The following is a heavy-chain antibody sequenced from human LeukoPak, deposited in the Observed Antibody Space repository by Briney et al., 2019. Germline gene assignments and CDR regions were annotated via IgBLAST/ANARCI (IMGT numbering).Heavy chain of an antibody. CDR3: ARGQWDGEGYYFDY. CDR1: GYTFTRYD. V-gene: IGHV1-8*01. D-gene: IGHD2-21*01. Sequence: ASVKVSCKASGYTFTRYDINWVRQATGQGLEWMGWMNPNSGNTGYTQKFQGRVTMTRNTSISTAYMELSSLRSEDTAVYYCARGQWDGEGYYFDYWGQGTLVTVSS. CDR2: MNPNSGNT. J-gene: IGHJ4*02.